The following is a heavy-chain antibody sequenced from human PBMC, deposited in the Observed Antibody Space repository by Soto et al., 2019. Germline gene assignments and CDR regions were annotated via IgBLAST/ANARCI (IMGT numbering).Heavy chain of an antibody. J-gene: IGHJ6*02. CDR3: ARATYTSGGSPTFAMDV. CDR2: INGGNGYT. D-gene: IGHD3-10*01. CDR1: GYTFSSNA. V-gene: IGHV1-3*01. Sequence: QVHLVQSGAEVKEPGASVRVSCKASGYTFSSNAIHWVRQAPGQELEWMGWINGGNGYTKYSQNLQDRVTLTRDTSASPTYMELSSLRSEDTAIFYCARATYTSGGSPTFAMDVWGQGTTVTVSS.